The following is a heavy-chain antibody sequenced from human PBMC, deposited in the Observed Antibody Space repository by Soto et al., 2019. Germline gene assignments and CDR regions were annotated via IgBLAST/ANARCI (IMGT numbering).Heavy chain of an antibody. J-gene: IGHJ3*02. V-gene: IGHV5-10-1*01. Sequence: GESLKISCKGSGYSFSSYWITWVRQMPGKGLEWMGRIDPSDSYTNYSPSFQGHVTISADKSISTAYLQWSSLKASDTAMYYCARQAIFGVIIIAFDIWGQGTMVTV. CDR3: ARQAIFGVIIIAFDI. CDR1: GYSFSSYW. D-gene: IGHD3-3*01. CDR2: IDPSDSYT.